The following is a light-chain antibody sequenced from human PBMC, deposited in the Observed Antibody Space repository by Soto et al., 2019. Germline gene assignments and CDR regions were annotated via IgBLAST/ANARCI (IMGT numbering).Light chain of an antibody. J-gene: IGKJ3*01. CDR3: QKYDSLPLT. CDR2: DAS. Sequence: DIQMTQSPSSLSASVGDRVTISCQASQDISNYLNWYQHKEGKAPKLLIYDASNLETGVPSRFSGSGSGTDFTLTISSLQPEDIATYYCQKYDSLPLTFGPGTKGDIK. V-gene: IGKV1-33*01. CDR1: QDISNY.